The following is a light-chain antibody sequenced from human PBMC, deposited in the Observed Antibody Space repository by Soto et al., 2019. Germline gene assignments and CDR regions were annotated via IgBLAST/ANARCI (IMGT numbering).Light chain of an antibody. V-gene: IGLV2-14*01. Sequence: QSALTQPASVSGSPGQSITISCTGTTSDVGRYKFVSWYQQHPGKAPKLMIYEVSNRPSGVSNRFSGSKSGNTASLTISGLQTEDEADYYCCAYTSTSALYVFGTGTKVTVL. CDR1: TSDVGRYKF. J-gene: IGLJ1*01. CDR3: CAYTSTSALYV. CDR2: EVS.